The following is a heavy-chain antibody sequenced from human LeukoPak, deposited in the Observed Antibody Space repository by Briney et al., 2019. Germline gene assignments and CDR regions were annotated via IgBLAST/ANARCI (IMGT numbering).Heavy chain of an antibody. D-gene: IGHD6-13*01. CDR1: GASISGSSYY. J-gene: IGHJ6*03. CDR2: IFYSGST. CDR3: ARIQQQLAHYYYYYMDV. V-gene: IGHV4-39*07. Sequence: SETLSLTCTLSGASISGSSYYWGWIRQPPGKGLEWIGSIFYSGSTYYNPSLRSRVTISVDTSKNQFSLKLSSVTAADTAVYYCARIQQQLAHYYYYYMDVWGKGTTVTVSS.